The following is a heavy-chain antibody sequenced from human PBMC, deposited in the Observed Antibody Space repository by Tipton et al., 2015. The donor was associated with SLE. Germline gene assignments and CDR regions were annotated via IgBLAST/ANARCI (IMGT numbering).Heavy chain of an antibody. J-gene: IGHJ4*02. V-gene: IGHV4-59*01. D-gene: IGHD3-3*01. CDR1: GGSFSGYY. CDR3: ARDYYNFWSGHFDY. Sequence: TLSLTCAVYGGSFSGYYCSWIRQPPGKGLEWLGYVYYSGSTNYNPSLKSRVTISIDTSKNQFSLRLTSVTAADTAVYYCARDYYNFWSGHFDYWGQGTLVTVSS. CDR2: VYYSGST.